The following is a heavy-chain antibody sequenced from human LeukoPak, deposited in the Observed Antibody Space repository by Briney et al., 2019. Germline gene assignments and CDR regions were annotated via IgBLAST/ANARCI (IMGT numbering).Heavy chain of an antibody. J-gene: IGHJ6*03. Sequence: SETLSLTCTVSGGSISSYYWSWIRQPAGKGLEWIGRIYTSGSTNYNPSLKSRVTMSVDTSKNQFSLKLSSVTAADTAVYYCARVNFGSGSYPYYYYYYMDVWGKGTTVTISS. CDR1: GGSISSYY. V-gene: IGHV4-4*07. CDR3: ARVNFGSGSYPYYYYYYMDV. D-gene: IGHD3-10*01. CDR2: IYTSGST.